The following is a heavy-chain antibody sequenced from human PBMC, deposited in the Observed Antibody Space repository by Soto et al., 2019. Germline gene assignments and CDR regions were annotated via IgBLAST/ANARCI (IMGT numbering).Heavy chain of an antibody. CDR1: GATFSSFA. CDR3: ASPLKWSACYIAVDC. J-gene: IGHJ4*02. V-gene: IGHV1-69*01. D-gene: IGHD3-3*01. Sequence: QVQLLQSGAEVKKPGSSVKVSCKASGATFSSFAFSWVRQAPGHGLEWMGVIIPIFDTISYAQKFQGRVTITADESTRTAYMEVNSLTSDDTAVYYCASPLKWSACYIAVDCWGQGTLVIVSS. CDR2: IIPIFDTI.